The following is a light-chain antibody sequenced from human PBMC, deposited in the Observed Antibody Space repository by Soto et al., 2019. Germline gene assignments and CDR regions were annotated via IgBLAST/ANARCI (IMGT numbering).Light chain of an antibody. CDR1: NIGSKT. CDR3: QVWHGSDDLVI. J-gene: IGLJ2*01. CDR2: DDI. Sequence: SYELTQPPSVSVAPGQTARLTCGGTNIGSKTVHWYQQRSGQAPVLVVYDDIDRPSGIPERFSGSNSGNTATLTISWVEAGDEADYYCQVWHGSDDLVIFGGGTKLTVL. V-gene: IGLV3-21*02.